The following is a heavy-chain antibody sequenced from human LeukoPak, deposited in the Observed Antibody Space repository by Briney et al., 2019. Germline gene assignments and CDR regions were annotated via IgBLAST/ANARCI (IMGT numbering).Heavy chain of an antibody. J-gene: IGHJ3*02. CDR2: ISSSSSYI. CDR1: GFTFSSYS. D-gene: IGHD2-21*02. CDR3: ARDSHHLATDNAFDI. V-gene: IGHV3-21*01. Sequence: GGSLRLSCAASGFTFSSYSMNWVRQAPGKGLEWVSSISSSSSYIYYADSVKGRFTISRDNAKNSLYLQMNSLRAEDTAVYYCARDSHHLATDNAFDIWGQGTMVTVSS.